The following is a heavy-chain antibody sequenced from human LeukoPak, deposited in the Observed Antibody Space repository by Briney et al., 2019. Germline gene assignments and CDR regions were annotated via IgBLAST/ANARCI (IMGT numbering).Heavy chain of an antibody. CDR1: GYTFTSYD. D-gene: IGHD6-19*01. CDR3: ARGRRAVAGTDY. CDR2: MNPNSGNT. V-gene: IGHV1-8*01. Sequence: GASVKVSCKASGYTFTSYDINWVRQATGQGLEWMGWMNPNSGNTGYAQKFQDRVTMTRNTSISTAYMELSSLRSEDTAVYYWARGRRAVAGTDYWGQGTLVTVSS. J-gene: IGHJ4*02.